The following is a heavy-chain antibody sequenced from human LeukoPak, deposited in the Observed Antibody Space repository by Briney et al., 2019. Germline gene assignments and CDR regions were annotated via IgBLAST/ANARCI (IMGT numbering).Heavy chain of an antibody. CDR3: ARLSSSWILDY. CDR1: GGSISSSNYF. CDR2: IYYSGST. D-gene: IGHD6-13*01. J-gene: IGHJ4*02. V-gene: IGHV4-39*01. Sequence: SETLSLTCTVSGGSISSSNYFWGWIRQPPGKGLEWIGSIYYSGSTYYNPSLKSRVTISVDTSKNQFSLNLNSVTAEDTAVYYCARLSSSWILDYWGQGTLVTVSS.